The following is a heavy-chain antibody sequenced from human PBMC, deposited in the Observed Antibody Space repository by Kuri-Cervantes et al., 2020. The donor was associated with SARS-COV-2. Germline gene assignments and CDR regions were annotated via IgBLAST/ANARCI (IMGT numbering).Heavy chain of an antibody. Sequence: GGSLRLSCAASGFTVSSNYMSWVRQAPGKGLEWVSVIYSGGSTYYADSVKGRFTISRDNSKNTLYLQMNSLRAEDTAVYYSARSIIAVAGFGGRDYWGQGTLVTVSS. CDR3: ARSIIAVAGFGGRDY. CDR2: IYSGGST. V-gene: IGHV3-53*01. J-gene: IGHJ4*02. D-gene: IGHD6-19*01. CDR1: GFTVSSNY.